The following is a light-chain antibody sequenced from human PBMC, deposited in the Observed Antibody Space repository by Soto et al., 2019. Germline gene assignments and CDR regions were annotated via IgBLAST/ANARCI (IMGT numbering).Light chain of an antibody. CDR1: TSNIGANY. CDR2: SNN. Sequence: HSVMSQPPSASGAAVQRVTISCSGSTSNIGANYVYWSQHLPGTAPKLPIHSNNQRPSGVPDRFSGSKSGPSASLAISGLRSDDEADYYCAAWDDSLSGYVFGTGTKVTAL. J-gene: IGLJ1*01. CDR3: AAWDDSLSGYV. V-gene: IGLV1-47*02.